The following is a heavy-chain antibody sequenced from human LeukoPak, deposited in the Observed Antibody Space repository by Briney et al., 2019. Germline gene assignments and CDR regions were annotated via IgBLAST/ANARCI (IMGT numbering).Heavy chain of an antibody. Sequence: SETLSLTCAVYGGSFSGYYWSWIRQPPGKGPEWIGEINHSGSTNYNPSLKSRVTTSVDTSKNQFSLKLSSVTAADTAVYYCARASGYSYGFVDYWGQGTLVTVSS. CDR3: ARASGYSYGFVDY. CDR1: GGSFSGYY. CDR2: INHSGST. V-gene: IGHV4-34*01. J-gene: IGHJ4*02. D-gene: IGHD5-18*01.